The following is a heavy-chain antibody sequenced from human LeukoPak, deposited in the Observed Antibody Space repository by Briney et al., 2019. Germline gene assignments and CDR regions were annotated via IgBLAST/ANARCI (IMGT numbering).Heavy chain of an antibody. CDR1: GGSISSYY. CDR3: ARGGFIAAAEAFDI. CDR2: IYYSGST. Sequence: SETLSLTCTVSGGSISSYYWSWIRQPPGKGLEWIGYIYYSGSTNYNPSLKSRVTISVDTSKNQFSLKLSSVTAADTAVYYCARGGFIAAAEAFDIWGQGTMVTVSS. J-gene: IGHJ3*02. V-gene: IGHV4-59*01. D-gene: IGHD6-13*01.